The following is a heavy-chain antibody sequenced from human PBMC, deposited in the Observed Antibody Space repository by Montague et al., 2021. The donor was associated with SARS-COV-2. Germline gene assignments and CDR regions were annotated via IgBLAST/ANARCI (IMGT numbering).Heavy chain of an antibody. V-gene: IGHV4-4*07. CDR2: IYTSGTT. Sequence: SETLSLTCTVSGGSISSYYWSWIRQPAGKGQEWIGRIYTSGTTNYNPSLKSRVTMSVDTSKNQFSLTLSPVTAAATAVYYCAGGTGIINFFNSGMDVWGQGTTVTVSS. CDR3: AGGTGIINFFNSGMDV. J-gene: IGHJ6*02. CDR1: GGSISSYY. D-gene: IGHD3-10*01.